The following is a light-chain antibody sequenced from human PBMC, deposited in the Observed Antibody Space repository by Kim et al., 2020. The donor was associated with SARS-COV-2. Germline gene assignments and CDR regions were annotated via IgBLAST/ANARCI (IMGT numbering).Light chain of an antibody. V-gene: IGLV1-44*01. CDR2: NDN. J-gene: IGLJ1*01. CDR1: SSNIGRRR. Sequence: GRRVTIACSGSSSNIGRRRVNWFQQLPGTTPKHLIYNDNQRPSGVSDRFSGSRSGTSASLAISGLQSEDGADFFCATWDDSLNAYVLGTGTKVTVL. CDR3: ATWDDSLNAYV.